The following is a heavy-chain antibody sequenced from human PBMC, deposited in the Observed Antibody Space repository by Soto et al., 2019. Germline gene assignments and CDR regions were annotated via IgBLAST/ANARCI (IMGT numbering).Heavy chain of an antibody. D-gene: IGHD2-15*01. Sequence: GGSLRLSCAPSGFTFSSYAMTWVRQAPGKGLEWVSTFNGNGGLTYYADSVKGRFTISRDNSKNTLYLQMNSLRAEDTAVYYCARDPRYCSGGSCYSTPYFDYWGQGTLVTVSS. CDR2: FNGNGGLT. V-gene: IGHV3-23*01. CDR3: ARDPRYCSGGSCYSTPYFDY. J-gene: IGHJ4*02. CDR1: GFTFSSYA.